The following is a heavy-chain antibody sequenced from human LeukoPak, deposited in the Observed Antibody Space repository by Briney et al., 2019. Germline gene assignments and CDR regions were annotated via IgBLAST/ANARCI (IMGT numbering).Heavy chain of an antibody. D-gene: IGHD3-22*01. Sequence: PGGSLRLSCAASGFTFSSYAMSWVRQAPGEGLEWVSAISGRGGRTYYADSVKGRFTISIDNSKNTLYLQMNSLRAEDTAVYYCAKVPDYYDSSGYYWYYYGMDDWGQGTTVTVAS. V-gene: IGHV3-23*01. CDR1: GFTFSSYA. CDR3: AKVPDYYDSSGYYWYYYGMDD. J-gene: IGHJ6*02. CDR2: ISGRGGRT.